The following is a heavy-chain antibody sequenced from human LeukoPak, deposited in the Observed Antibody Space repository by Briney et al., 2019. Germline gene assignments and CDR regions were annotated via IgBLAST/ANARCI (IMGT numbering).Heavy chain of an antibody. V-gene: IGHV4-34*01. CDR3: ARLLSITMIVVVILSY. CDR2: INHSGST. J-gene: IGHJ4*02. Sequence: SETLSLTCAVYGGSFSGYYWSWIRQPPGKGLEWIGEINHSGSTNYNPSLKSRVTISVDTSKNQFSLKLSSVTAADTAVYYCARLLSITMIVVVILSYWGQGTLVTVSS. CDR1: GGSFSGYY. D-gene: IGHD3-22*01.